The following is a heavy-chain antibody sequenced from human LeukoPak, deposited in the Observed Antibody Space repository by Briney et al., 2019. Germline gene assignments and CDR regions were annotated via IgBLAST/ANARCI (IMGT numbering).Heavy chain of an antibody. V-gene: IGHV3-11*01. Sequence: GGSLRLSCEASGFSFSDYYMTWIRQAPGKGLEWVSYISPSGSTIRNADSVKGRFTISRDNTRNSLYLQMSSLRADDTAVYYCARAGRGFTCGYSDSWGQGTLVTVSS. CDR1: GFSFSDYY. CDR3: ARAGRGFTCGYSDS. CDR2: ISPSGSTI. J-gene: IGHJ4*02. D-gene: IGHD2-21*01.